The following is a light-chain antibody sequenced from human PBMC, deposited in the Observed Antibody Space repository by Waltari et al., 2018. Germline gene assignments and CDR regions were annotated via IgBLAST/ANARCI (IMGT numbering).Light chain of an antibody. Sequence: DIVLTQSPDSLPVSLGERATINCKSSQSILYSYNNKNYLAWYQQKPGQPPKALIYWASMRESGVPDRFSGSGSGTDFTLTISSLQAEDVAIYYCQQLNSYPFTFGPGTKVDIK. CDR3: QQLNSYPFT. CDR2: WAS. CDR1: QSILYSYNNKNY. J-gene: IGKJ3*01. V-gene: IGKV4-1*01.